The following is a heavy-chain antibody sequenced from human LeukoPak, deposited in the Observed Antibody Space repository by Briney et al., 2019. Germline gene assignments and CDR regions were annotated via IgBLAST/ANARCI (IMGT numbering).Heavy chain of an antibody. J-gene: IGHJ4*02. CDR3: AKGGGDFSRYYFDY. Sequence: GGSLRLSCAASGFTFSSYAMSWVRQAPGKGLEWVSAISVIGGSTYYADSVKGRFTISRDNSKNTLYLQMKSLRVEDTAVYYCAKGGGDFSRYYFDYWGQGTLVTVSS. V-gene: IGHV3-23*01. CDR1: GFTFSSYA. CDR2: ISVIGGST. D-gene: IGHD4-17*01.